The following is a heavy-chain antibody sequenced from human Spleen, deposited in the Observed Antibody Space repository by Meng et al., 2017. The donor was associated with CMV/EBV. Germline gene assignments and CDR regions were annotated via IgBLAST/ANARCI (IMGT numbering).Heavy chain of an antibody. CDR3: ARPNDDFWSGYLSI. J-gene: IGHJ6*02. Sequence: GESLKISCAASGFTFSSYSMNWVRQAPGKGLEWVSVIYSGGTTHYADSVKGRFTISRDNSKNTLYLQMNSLRAEDTAVYYCARPNDDFWSGYLSIWGQGTTVTVSS. CDR2: IYSGGTT. V-gene: IGHV3-53*01. D-gene: IGHD3-3*01. CDR1: GFTFSSYS.